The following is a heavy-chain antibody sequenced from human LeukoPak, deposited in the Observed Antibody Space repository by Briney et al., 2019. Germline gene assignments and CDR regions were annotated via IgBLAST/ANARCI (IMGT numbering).Heavy chain of an antibody. V-gene: IGHV5-10-1*01. CDR3: AGEPLYYYGMDV. D-gene: IGHD3-10*01. CDR1: GYSFTSYW. Sequence: GESLRISCKGSGYSFTSYWISWVRQMPGKGLERMGRIDPSDSYTNYSPSFQGHVTISADKSISTAYLQWSGLKASDTAMYYCAGEPLYYYGMDVWGKGTTVTVSS. CDR2: IDPSDSYT. J-gene: IGHJ6*04.